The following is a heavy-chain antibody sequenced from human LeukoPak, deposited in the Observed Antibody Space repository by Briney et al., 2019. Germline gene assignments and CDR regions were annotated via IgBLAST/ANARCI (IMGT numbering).Heavy chain of an antibody. D-gene: IGHD3-22*01. CDR3: ATDHGRPYYYDSSGYYYF. CDR1: GYTLTELS. Sequence: ASVKVSCKVSGYTLTELSMHWVRQAPGKGLEWMGGFDPEDGETIYAQKFQGRVTMTEDTSTDTAYMELSSLRSEDTAVYYCATDHGRPYYYDSSGYYYFWGQGTLVTASS. V-gene: IGHV1-24*01. CDR2: FDPEDGET. J-gene: IGHJ4*02.